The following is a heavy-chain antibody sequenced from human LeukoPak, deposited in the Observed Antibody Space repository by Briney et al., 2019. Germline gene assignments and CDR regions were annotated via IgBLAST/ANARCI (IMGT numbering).Heavy chain of an antibody. J-gene: IGHJ4*02. CDR1: GFTFSTYA. Sequence: GGSLRLSCTASGFTFSTYAMTWVRQGPGKGLEWVSSISSSSSYIYYADSVKGRFTISRDNAKNSLYLQMNSLRAEDTAVYYCARGTMVRGVIITAGFDYWGQGTLVTVSS. CDR2: ISSSSSYI. V-gene: IGHV3-21*01. D-gene: IGHD3-10*01. CDR3: ARGTMVRGVIITAGFDY.